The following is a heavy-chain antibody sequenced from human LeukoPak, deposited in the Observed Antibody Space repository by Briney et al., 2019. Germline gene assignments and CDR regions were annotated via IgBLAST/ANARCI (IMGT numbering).Heavy chain of an antibody. CDR1: GFTFSSYG. J-gene: IGHJ4*02. CDR3: AKDEEWGGGFDY. V-gene: IGHV3-23*01. Sequence: SGGSLRLSCAASGFTFSSYGMSWVRQAPGKGLEWVSAISGSGGSTYYADSVKGRFTISRDNSKNTLYLQMNSLRAEDTAVYYCAKDEEWGGGFDYWGQGTLVTVSS. D-gene: IGHD3-16*01. CDR2: ISGSGGST.